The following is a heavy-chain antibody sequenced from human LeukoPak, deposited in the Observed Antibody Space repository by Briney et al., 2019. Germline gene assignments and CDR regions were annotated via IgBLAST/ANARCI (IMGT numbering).Heavy chain of an antibody. V-gene: IGHV4-59*08. D-gene: IGHD3-10*01. J-gene: IGHJ6*02. Sequence: SETLSLTCTVSGGSISSYYWSWIRQPPGKGLEWIGYIYYSGGTNYNPSLKSRVTISVDTSKNQFSLKLSSVTAADTAVYYCASHSFTMPLDVWGQGTTVTVSS. CDR2: IYYSGGT. CDR3: ASHSFTMPLDV. CDR1: GGSISSYY.